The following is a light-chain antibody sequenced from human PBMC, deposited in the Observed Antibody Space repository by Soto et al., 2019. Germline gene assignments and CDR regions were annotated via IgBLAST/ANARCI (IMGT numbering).Light chain of an antibody. CDR1: SGHSSYA. J-gene: IGLJ2*01. V-gene: IGLV4-69*01. CDR2: LNIDGSH. Sequence: QSVLTQSPSASASLGASVKLTCTLSSGHSSYAIAWHQQQPEKGPRYLMKLNIDGSHSKGDGIPDRFSGSSSGAERYLTSSRLQSEDEADYYGQTWDTGIRVVFGGGTKLTVL. CDR3: QTWDTGIRVV.